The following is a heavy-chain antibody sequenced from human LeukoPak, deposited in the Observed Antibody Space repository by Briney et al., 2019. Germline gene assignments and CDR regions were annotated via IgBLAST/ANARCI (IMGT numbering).Heavy chain of an antibody. J-gene: IGHJ4*02. CDR2: VYTSGSA. CDR3: ARGDSSGYLEY. Sequence: PSETLSLTCTVSGVSITTYFWSWIRRPAGRGLEWIGRVYTSGSASYNPSLNSRVSMSIDTSKNQFSLNLSSVTVADPAIYYCARGDSSGYLEYWGQGTLVTVSS. V-gene: IGHV4-4*07. D-gene: IGHD3-22*01. CDR1: GVSITTYF.